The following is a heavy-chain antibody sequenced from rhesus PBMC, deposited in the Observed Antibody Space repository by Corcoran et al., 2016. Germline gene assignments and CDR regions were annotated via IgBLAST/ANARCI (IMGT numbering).Heavy chain of an antibody. J-gene: IGHJ4*01. D-gene: IGHD3-34*01. CDR3: ARDSGVIIMTGVDY. CDR2: IYGSGGGT. Sequence: QVQLQESGPGLVKPSETLSLTCAVSGGSISDDYYWSWIRQPPGKGLEWIGYIYGSGGGTNYNPTLKNRVTISIDAAKNQFSLELSSVTAADTAVYYCARDSGVIIMTGVDYWGQGVLVTVSS. V-gene: IGHV4-106*01. CDR1: GGSISDDYY.